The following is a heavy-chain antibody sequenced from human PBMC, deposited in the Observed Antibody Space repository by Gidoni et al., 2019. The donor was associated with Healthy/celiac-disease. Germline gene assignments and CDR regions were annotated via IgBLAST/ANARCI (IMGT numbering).Heavy chain of an antibody. D-gene: IGHD2-15*01. CDR2: IDSGGST. CDR3: ARDDGDCSGGSCYVS. J-gene: IGHJ5*02. V-gene: IGHV3-66*01. Sequence: VQLVESGGGLVQPGGSLRLSCGASGFTVSRNYMSWVRQAPGNGLDWVSVIDSGGSTDYADSVKGRFTISRENSKNTLYLQMNSLRAEDTAVYDCARDDGDCSGGSCYVSWGQGTLVTVSS. CDR1: GFTVSRNY.